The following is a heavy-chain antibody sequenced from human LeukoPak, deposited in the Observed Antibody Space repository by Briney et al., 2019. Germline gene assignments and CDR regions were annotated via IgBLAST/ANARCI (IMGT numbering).Heavy chain of an antibody. CDR3: ARGREYQLLYRARKTGTTPLYFDY. CDR1: GGSFSGYY. CDR2: INHSGST. Sequence: MTSETLSLTCAVYGGSFSGYYWSWIRQPPGKGLEWIGEINHSGSTNYNPSLKSRVTISVDTSKNQFSLKLSSVTAADTAVYYCARGREYQLLYRARKTGTTPLYFDYWGQGTLVTVSS. D-gene: IGHD2-2*02. V-gene: IGHV4-34*01. J-gene: IGHJ4*02.